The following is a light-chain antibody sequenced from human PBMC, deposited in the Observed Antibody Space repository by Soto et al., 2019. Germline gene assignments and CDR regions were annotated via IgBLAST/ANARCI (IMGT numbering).Light chain of an antibody. CDR1: NSDVGGYNY. V-gene: IGLV2-14*01. Sequence: QSVLTQPASVSGSPGQSITISCTGTNSDVGGYNYVSWYQQHPGKAPKLMIYDVSNRPSGVSNRFSGSKSGNTASLTISGLQAEDEADYYCSSYTSSSTLVVFGEGTKVTVL. J-gene: IGLJ2*01. CDR2: DVS. CDR3: SSYTSSSTLVV.